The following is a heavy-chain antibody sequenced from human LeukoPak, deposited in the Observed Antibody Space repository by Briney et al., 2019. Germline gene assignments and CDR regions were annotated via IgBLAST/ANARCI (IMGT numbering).Heavy chain of an antibody. D-gene: IGHD6-13*01. CDR3: ARDLASSPHYYYYGMDV. CDR1: GFTVSSNY. CDR2: IYSGGST. J-gene: IGHJ6*02. V-gene: IGHV3-53*01. Sequence: PGGSLRLSCAASGFTVSSNYMSWVRQAPGEGLEWVSVIYSGGSTYYADFVKGRFTISRDNSKNTLYLQMNSLRAEDTAVYYCARDLASSPHYYYYGMDVWGQGTTVTVSS.